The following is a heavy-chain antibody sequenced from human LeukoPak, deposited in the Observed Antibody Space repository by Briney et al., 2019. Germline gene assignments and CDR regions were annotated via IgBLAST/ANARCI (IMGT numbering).Heavy chain of an antibody. CDR1: GFTFSDSA. Sequence: PGGSLVLSCEASGFTFSDSAIHWVRQASGKGLEWIGRIRGKPKNYATAYGESVKGRFTVSRDDSKSTAYLQMNSLKIEDTAVYYCTRLSDIAEDRFDCWGRGTLVTVSS. D-gene: IGHD2-15*01. J-gene: IGHJ4*02. V-gene: IGHV3-73*01. CDR3: TRLSDIAEDRFDC. CDR2: IRGKPKNYAT.